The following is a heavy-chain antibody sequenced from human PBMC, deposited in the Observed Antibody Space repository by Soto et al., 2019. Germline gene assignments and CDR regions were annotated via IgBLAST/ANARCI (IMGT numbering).Heavy chain of an antibody. V-gene: IGHV3-30*03. D-gene: IGHD2-21*01. CDR2: ISYDGSVK. Sequence: GGSLRLSCAASGFTFSSYGMHWVRTAPGKGLEWVAVISYDGSVKYYADSVKGRFTISRDNSKNTLYLQMNSLRAEDTAVYYCAGEVASGYWGQGTLVTVSS. J-gene: IGHJ4*02. CDR1: GFTFSSYG. CDR3: AGEVASGY.